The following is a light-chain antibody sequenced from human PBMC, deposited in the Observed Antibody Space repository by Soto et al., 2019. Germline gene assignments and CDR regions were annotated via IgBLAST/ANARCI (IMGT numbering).Light chain of an antibody. V-gene: IGKV3-20*01. CDR2: GAS. CDR3: QQYGRLPLS. Sequence: EILLTQSPGTLSLSPGDRATLSCRASQSLGSTLLAWYQQKSGQSPRLLIYGASDRATDVPDRFSGSGSGADFTLTISRLEPEDFAVYFCQQYGRLPLSFGGGTKVEIK. CDR1: QSLGSTL. J-gene: IGKJ4*01.